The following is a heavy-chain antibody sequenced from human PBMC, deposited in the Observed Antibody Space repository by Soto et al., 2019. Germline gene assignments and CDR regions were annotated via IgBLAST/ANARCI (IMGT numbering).Heavy chain of an antibody. Sequence: QVQLVQSGAEVKKPGSSVKVSCKASGGIFSTYAISWLRQAPGQGLEWMGGIIPIFGTPNYAQRFQGRVTMTADESTTTSDMELSRLKSEDTAVYYCARDRDDYGSGTYYNRIDFWGQGTLVTVSS. D-gene: IGHD3-10*01. V-gene: IGHV1-69*01. J-gene: IGHJ4*02. CDR2: IIPIFGTP. CDR3: ARDRDDYGSGTYYNRIDF. CDR1: GGIFSTYA.